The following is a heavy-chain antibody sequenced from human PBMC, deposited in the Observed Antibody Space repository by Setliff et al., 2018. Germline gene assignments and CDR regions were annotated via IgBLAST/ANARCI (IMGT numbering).Heavy chain of an antibody. CDR1: GDSISSSSYY. CDR3: ARQEDDSSGYYSTD. D-gene: IGHD3-22*01. V-gene: IGHV4-39*01. CDR2: ISNSGGT. Sequence: SETLSLTCTVSGDSISSSSYYWGWIRQPPGKGLEWIGSISNSGGTYYNPSLKSRVTISVDTSKNQFPLKLSSVTAADTAVYYCARQEDDSSGYYSTDWGQGTLVTVSS. J-gene: IGHJ4*02.